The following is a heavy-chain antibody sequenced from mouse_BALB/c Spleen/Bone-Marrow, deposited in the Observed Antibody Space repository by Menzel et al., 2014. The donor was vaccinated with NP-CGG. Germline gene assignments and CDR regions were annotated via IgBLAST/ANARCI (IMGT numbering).Heavy chain of an antibody. CDR3: ARSRTGFAY. Sequence: QVQLQQSGAELVRPGTSVKVSCKASGYAFTNYLIERVKQRPGQGLEWIGVINPGSGGTNYDEKFKGKTTLTADKSSSTAYMQLSSLTSDDSAVYFCARSRTGFAYWGQGTLVTVSA. V-gene: IGHV1-54*03. J-gene: IGHJ3*01. CDR2: INPGSGGT. CDR1: GYAFTNYL.